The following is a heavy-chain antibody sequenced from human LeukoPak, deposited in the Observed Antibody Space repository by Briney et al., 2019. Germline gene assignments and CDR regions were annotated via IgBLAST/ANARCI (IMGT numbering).Heavy chain of an antibody. V-gene: IGHV3-21*01. J-gene: IGHJ4*02. D-gene: IGHD2-15*01. Sequence: GGSLRLSCAASGFTFSSYSMNWVRQAPGKGLEWVSSISSSSSYIYYADSVKGRFTISRDNAKNSLYLQMNSLRAEDTALYYCARVSRDIVVVVPATGYFDYWGQGTLVTVSS. CDR3: ARVSRDIVVVVPATGYFDY. CDR2: ISSSSSYI. CDR1: GFTFSSYS.